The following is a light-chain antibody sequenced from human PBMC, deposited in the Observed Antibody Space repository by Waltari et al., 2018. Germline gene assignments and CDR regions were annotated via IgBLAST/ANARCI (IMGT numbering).Light chain of an antibody. V-gene: IGKV3-11*01. Sequence: EIVLTQSPGTLSLSVGERATLSCRASQSVSSYLARYQQKPGQAPRLLIYDASNRATGIPARFSGSGSGTDFTLTISSLAPEDFAVYYCQQRSGWPLTFGGGTKVEIK. J-gene: IGKJ4*01. CDR1: QSVSSY. CDR2: DAS. CDR3: QQRSGWPLT.